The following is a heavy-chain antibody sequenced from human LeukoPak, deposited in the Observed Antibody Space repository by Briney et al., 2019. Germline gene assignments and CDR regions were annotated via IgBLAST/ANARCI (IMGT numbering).Heavy chain of an antibody. Sequence: SETLSLTCAVSGYSISSGYYWGWIRQPPGKGLEWIGSMFHSGNTYHNPSLKSRVTLSVDTSKNQFSLNLSSVAATDTAVYYYARIYGSSSGFDYWGQGTLVTVSS. CDR3: ARIYGSSSGFDY. D-gene: IGHD6-6*01. V-gene: IGHV4-38-2*01. CDR2: MFHSGNT. CDR1: GYSISSGYY. J-gene: IGHJ4*02.